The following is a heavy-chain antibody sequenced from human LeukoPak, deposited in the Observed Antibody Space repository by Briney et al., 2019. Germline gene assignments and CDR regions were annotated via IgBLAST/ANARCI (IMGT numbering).Heavy chain of an antibody. CDR1: GFTFSSYS. D-gene: IGHD5-18*01. Sequence: GGSLRLSCAASGFTFSSYSMNWVRQAPGKGLEWVSSISSSSSYIYYADSVKGRFTISRDNAKNSLYLQMNSLRAEDTAVYYCARGATAAAFDIWGQGTMVTVSS. CDR2: ISSSSSYI. CDR3: ARGATAAAFDI. J-gene: IGHJ3*02. V-gene: IGHV3-21*01.